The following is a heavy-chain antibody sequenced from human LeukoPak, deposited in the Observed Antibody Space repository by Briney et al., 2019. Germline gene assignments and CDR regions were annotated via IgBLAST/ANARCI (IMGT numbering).Heavy chain of an antibody. Sequence: PGGSLRLSCTAAGFTFDDYAMHWVRHAPRKGLEWVSWISCNSGSIGYADSVQGRFTISGDNAKNSLYLQMNSLRADDTALYYCAKDIGPGAYYFDYWGQGTLVTVSS. V-gene: IGHV3-9*01. CDR2: ISCNSGSI. CDR1: GFTFDDYA. J-gene: IGHJ4*02. CDR3: AKDIGPGAYYFDY.